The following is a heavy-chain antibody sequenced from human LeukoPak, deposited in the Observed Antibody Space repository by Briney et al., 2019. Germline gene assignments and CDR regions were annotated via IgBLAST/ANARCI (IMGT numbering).Heavy chain of an antibody. CDR3: ARGGSGYSYGKIDS. V-gene: IGHV3-21*01. CDR1: GFTFSSYT. Sequence: KSGGSLRLSCAASGFTFSSYTMNWVRQAPGKGLEWVSSISSSSSYIYYAESVKGRFTMSRDNAKNSLYLQMNSLRAEDTAVYYCARGGSGYSYGKIDSWGQGILVTVSS. CDR2: ISSSSSYI. J-gene: IGHJ4*02. D-gene: IGHD5-18*01.